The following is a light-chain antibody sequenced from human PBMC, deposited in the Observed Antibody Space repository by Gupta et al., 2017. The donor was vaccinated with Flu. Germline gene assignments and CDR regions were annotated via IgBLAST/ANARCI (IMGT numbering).Light chain of an antibody. V-gene: IGKV1-39*01. CDR3: QQRDSTPLT. J-gene: IGKJ4*01. CDR2: AAS. Sequence: DIQMTQSPSSLSASVGDRVTITCRASQSISSYLNWYQQKPGKAPKLLIYAASSVQSGVPSRFSGSGSGTDFTLTISRLQPEDFATYYCQQRDSTPLTFGRGTKVDIK. CDR1: QSISSY.